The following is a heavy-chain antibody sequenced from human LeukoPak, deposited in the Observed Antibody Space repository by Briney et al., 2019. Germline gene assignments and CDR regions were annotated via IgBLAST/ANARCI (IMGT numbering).Heavy chain of an antibody. CDR2: ISSSSSYI. J-gene: IGHJ2*01. V-gene: IGHV3-21*01. D-gene: IGHD3-3*01. CDR3: ARNYDFWSGYSDWYFDL. Sequence: GGSLRLSCAASGFTFSSYSMNWVRQAPGKGLEWVSSISSSSSYIYYADSVKGRFTISRDNAKNSLYLQMNSVRAEDTAVYYCARNYDFWSGYSDWYFDLWGRGTLVTVSS. CDR1: GFTFSSYS.